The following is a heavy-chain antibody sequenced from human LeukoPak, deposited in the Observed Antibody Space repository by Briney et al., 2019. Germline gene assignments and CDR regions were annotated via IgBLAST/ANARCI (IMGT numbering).Heavy chain of an antibody. CDR2: INHSGST. Sequence: SEKVSRTYSVEGGSWRGCNWRWIRQPTGKGLEWIGEINHSGSTNYNPSLKSRVTISVDTSKNQFSLKLSSVTAADTAVYYCARGRNPRMLAVAGGLFDYWGQGTLVTVSS. V-gene: IGHV4-34*01. CDR3: ARGRNPRMLAVAGGLFDY. J-gene: IGHJ4*02. CDR1: GGSWRGCN. D-gene: IGHD6-19*01.